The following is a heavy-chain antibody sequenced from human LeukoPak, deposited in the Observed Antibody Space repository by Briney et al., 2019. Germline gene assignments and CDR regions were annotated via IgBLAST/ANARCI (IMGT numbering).Heavy chain of an antibody. CDR2: IDISGGST. J-gene: IGHJ4*02. Sequence: GGSLRLSCAVSGFTFNSHAVCWVRQAPGKGLEWVSSIDISGGSTYYADSVKGRFTISRDNSKNTLYLQMNSLRGEDTALYFCANEVRPNDYWGQGTLVTVSS. D-gene: IGHD4/OR15-4a*01. V-gene: IGHV3-23*01. CDR1: GFTFNSHA. CDR3: ANEVRPNDY.